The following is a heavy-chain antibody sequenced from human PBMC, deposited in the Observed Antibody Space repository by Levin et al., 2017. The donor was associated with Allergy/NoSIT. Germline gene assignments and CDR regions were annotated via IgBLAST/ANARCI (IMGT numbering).Heavy chain of an antibody. CDR2: INYRGGT. J-gene: IGHJ6*02. CDR1: GGSVSSGTYY. CDR3: ARNRIIVSGGKDYYYGMDV. V-gene: IGHV4-61*01. D-gene: IGHD5/OR15-5a*01. Sequence: SQTLSLTCTVSGGSVSSGTYYWSWIRQPPGKGLEWIGYINYRGGTNYNPSLKSRVTISVETSKNEFSLKLTSVTAADTAVYYCARNRIIVSGGKDYYYGMDVWGQGTTVTVSS.